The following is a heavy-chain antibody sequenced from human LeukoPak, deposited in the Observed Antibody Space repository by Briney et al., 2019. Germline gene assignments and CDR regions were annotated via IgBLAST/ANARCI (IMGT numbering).Heavy chain of an antibody. CDR1: GYTFTSYY. V-gene: IGHV1-46*01. J-gene: IGHJ6*03. D-gene: IGHD2-21*02. CDR3: ARAPGVVTAPYYYYYYYMDV. Sequence: ASVKVSCKASGYTFTSYYMHWVRQAPGQGLEWMGIINPSGDSTSYAQKFQGRVTMTRDTSTSTVYMELSSLRSEDTAVYYCARAPGVVTAPYYYYYYYMDVWGKGTTVTVSS. CDR2: INPSGDST.